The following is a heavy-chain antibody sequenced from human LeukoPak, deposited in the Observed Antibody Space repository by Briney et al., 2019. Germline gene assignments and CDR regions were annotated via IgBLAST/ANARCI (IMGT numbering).Heavy chain of an antibody. D-gene: IGHD3-10*01. Sequence: GGSLRLSCAASGFTFSSYAMSWVRQAPGKGLEWVSAISGSGGSTYYADSVKGRFTISRDNSKNTLYLQMNSLRAEDTAVYYCAKDLNYYYGSGTDYWGQGTLVTVSS. J-gene: IGHJ4*02. V-gene: IGHV3-23*01. CDR3: AKDLNYYYGSGTDY. CDR2: ISGSGGST. CDR1: GFTFSSYA.